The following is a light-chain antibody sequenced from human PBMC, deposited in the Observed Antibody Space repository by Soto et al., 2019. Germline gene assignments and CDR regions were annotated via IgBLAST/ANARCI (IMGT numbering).Light chain of an antibody. V-gene: IGKV3-15*01. J-gene: IGKJ1*01. CDR2: AAS. CDR1: QSVGGN. Sequence: EIVMTQSPATLSVSPGERATLSCRASQSVGGNLAWYQQKPGQAPRLLIYAASTRATGIPARFSGSGSGTEFTLAISSLQSEDFAVYYCQQYNNWPSWTVGQGTKVEIK. CDR3: QQYNNWPSWT.